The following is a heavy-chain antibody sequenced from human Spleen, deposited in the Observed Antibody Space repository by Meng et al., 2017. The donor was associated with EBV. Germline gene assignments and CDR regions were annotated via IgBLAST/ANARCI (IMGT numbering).Heavy chain of an antibody. CDR1: GYTFSGYY. J-gene: IGHJ5*01. Sequence: QVQCVQSGAEVKRPGASVKVSCRTSGYTFSGYYIHWVRQAPGHGLEWMGRINPRSGGTNYAQKFQGRVTMTRDTSITTAYMDLSRLRSDDTAVYFCVRDTAMVNWLEFWGRGTLVTVSS. CDR2: INPRSGGT. D-gene: IGHD5-18*01. CDR3: VRDTAMVNWLEF. V-gene: IGHV1-2*06.